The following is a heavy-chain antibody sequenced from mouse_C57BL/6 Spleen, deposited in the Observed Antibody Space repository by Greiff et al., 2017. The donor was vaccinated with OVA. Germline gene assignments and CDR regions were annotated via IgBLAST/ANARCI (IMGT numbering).Heavy chain of an antibody. CDR2: IRNKANGYTT. CDR1: GFTFTDYY. V-gene: IGHV7-3*01. Sequence: LVESGGGLVQPGGSLSLSCAASGFTFTDYYMSWVRQPPGKALEWLGFIRNKANGYTTEYSASVKGRFTISRDNSQSILYLQMNALRAEDSATYYCARYTYYYGSSFAMDYWGQGTSVTVSS. CDR3: ARYTYYYGSSFAMDY. J-gene: IGHJ4*01. D-gene: IGHD1-1*01.